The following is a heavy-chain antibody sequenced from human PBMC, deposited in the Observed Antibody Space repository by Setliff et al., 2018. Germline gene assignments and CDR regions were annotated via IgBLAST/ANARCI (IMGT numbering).Heavy chain of an antibody. V-gene: IGHV4-34*01. J-gene: IGHJ6*02. CDR1: GGSFSGYY. CDR2: IYHSGST. D-gene: IGHD6-13*01. CDR3: ARDEGSSYFYGMDV. Sequence: SETLSLTCAVYGGSFSGYYWGWIRQPPGKGLEWIGSIYHSGSTYYNPSLKSRVTISVDTSKNQFSLKLSSVTAADTAVYYCARDEGSSYFYGMDVWGQGTTVTVSS.